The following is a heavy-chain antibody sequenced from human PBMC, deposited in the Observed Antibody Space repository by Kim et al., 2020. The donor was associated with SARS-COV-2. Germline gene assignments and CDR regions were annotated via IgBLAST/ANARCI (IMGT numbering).Heavy chain of an antibody. D-gene: IGHD2-21*01. CDR3: ARDPIGFLFYYYGMDV. CDR1: GFTFSSYS. CDR2: ISSSSSYI. J-gene: IGHJ6*02. Sequence: GGSLRLSCAASGFTFSSYSMNWVRQAPGKGLEWVSSISSSSSYIYYADSVKGRFTISRDNAENSLYLQMNSLRAEDTAVYYCARDPIGFLFYYYGMDVWGQGTTVTVSS. V-gene: IGHV3-21*01.